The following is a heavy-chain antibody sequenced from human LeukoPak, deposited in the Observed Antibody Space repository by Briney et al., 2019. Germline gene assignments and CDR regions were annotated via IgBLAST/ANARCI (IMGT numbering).Heavy chain of an antibody. CDR1: GYTFTGYD. CDR2: MNPNSGNT. CDR3: AYGGYSYGEFDY. D-gene: IGHD5-18*01. Sequence: ASVKVSCKASGYTFTGYDINWVRQATGQGLEWMGWMNPNSGNTGYAQKFQGRVTMTRNTSISTAYMELSSLRSEDTAVYYCAYGGYSYGEFDYWGQGTLVTVSS. J-gene: IGHJ4*02. V-gene: IGHV1-8*01.